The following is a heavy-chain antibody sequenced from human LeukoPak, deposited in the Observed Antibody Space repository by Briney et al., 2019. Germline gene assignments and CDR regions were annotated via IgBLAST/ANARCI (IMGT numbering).Heavy chain of an antibody. D-gene: IGHD5-18*01. V-gene: IGHV3-30*18. Sequence: PWGSLRLSCAASGFTFSSYGMHWVRQAPGKGLDWVGVISNDGSKKYYADSGNGQLPISRDNSKNPLSLQVSSLRTEDTAFNYCAKDPYRYAFEYSDFWGQGNLVTVSS. CDR2: ISNDGSKK. CDR1: GFTFSSYG. J-gene: IGHJ4*02. CDR3: AKDPYRYAFEYSDF.